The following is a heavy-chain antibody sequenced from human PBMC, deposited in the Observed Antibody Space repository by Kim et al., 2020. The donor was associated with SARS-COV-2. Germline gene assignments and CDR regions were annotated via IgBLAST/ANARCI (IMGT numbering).Heavy chain of an antibody. CDR3: ARDLVHSSSQNAFDI. Sequence: GGSLRLSCAASGFTFSSYGMHWVRQAPGKGLEWVAVIWYDGSNKYYADSVKGRFTISRDNSKNTLYLQMNSLRAEDTAVYYCARDLVHSSSQNAFDIWGQGTMVTVSS. CDR1: GFTFSSYG. CDR2: IWYDGSNK. J-gene: IGHJ3*02. D-gene: IGHD6-6*01. V-gene: IGHV3-33*01.